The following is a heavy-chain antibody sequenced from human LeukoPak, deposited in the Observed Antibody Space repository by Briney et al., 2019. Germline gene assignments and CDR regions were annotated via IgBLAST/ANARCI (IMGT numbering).Heavy chain of an antibody. D-gene: IGHD2-15*01. Sequence: GGSLRLSCAASGLTFSSYSMNWVRQAPGKGLEWVSSISSSSSYKYYADSVKGRFTISRDNAKNSLYLQMNSLRAEDTAVYYCARGSRAGSGGSCSDYWGQGTLVTVSS. CDR2: ISSSSSYK. CDR3: ARGSRAGSGGSCSDY. V-gene: IGHV3-21*01. CDR1: GLTFSSYS. J-gene: IGHJ4*02.